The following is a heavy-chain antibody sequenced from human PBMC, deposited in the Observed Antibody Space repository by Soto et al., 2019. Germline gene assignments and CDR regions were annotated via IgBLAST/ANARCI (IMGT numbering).Heavy chain of an antibody. CDR1: GFTFSSYA. J-gene: IGHJ6*02. CDR3: AKAKESPPLRSTGSYYYYGMDV. Sequence: GGSLRLSCAASGFTFSSYAMSWVRQAPGKGLEWVSAISGSGGSTYYADSVKGRFTISRDNSKYTLYLQMNSLRAEDTAVYYCAKAKESPPLRSTGSYYYYGMDVWGQGTTVTVSS. V-gene: IGHV3-23*01. CDR2: ISGSGGST.